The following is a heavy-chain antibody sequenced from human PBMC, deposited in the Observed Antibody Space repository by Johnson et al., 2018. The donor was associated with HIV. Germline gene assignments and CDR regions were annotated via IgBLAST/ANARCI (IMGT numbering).Heavy chain of an antibody. V-gene: IGHV3-43*01. CDR1: GFTFDDYT. CDR3: AKDMEDSSGYYGAFDI. Sequence: VQLVESGGVVVQPGGSLRLSCAASGFTFDDYTMHWVRQAPGKGLVWVSLISWDGGSTYYADSVKGRFTISRDNSKNSLYLQMNSLRTEDTALYYCAKDMEDSSGYYGAFDIWGQGAMVTVSS. CDR2: ISWDGGST. J-gene: IGHJ3*02. D-gene: IGHD3-22*01.